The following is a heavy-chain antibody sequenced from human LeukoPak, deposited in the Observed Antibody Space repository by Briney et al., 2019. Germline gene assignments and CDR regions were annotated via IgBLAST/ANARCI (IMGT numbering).Heavy chain of an antibody. D-gene: IGHD3-16*01. V-gene: IGHV3-23*01. CDR3: AKSSGNYDYVWGSSGDRGYYFDY. Sequence: GGSLRLSCAASGFTFSSYAMSWVRQAPGKGLEWVSAISGSGGSTYYADSVKGRFTISRDNSKNTLYLQMNSLRAEDTAVYYCAKSSGNYDYVWGSSGDRGYYFDYWGQGTLVTVSS. CDR1: GFTFSSYA. J-gene: IGHJ4*02. CDR2: ISGSGGST.